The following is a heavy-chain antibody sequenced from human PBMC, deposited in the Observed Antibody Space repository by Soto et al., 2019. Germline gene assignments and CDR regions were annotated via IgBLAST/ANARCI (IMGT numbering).Heavy chain of an antibody. J-gene: IGHJ4*02. CDR3: ARRGTTYYYDNSGYSNLYYFDY. Sequence: SETLSLTCTVSGGSISSSSYSWGWIRQPPGKGLEWIGNIYYSGSTYYNPSLKSRVTISVDTSKNQFSLKLSSVTAADTAVYYCARRGTTYYYDNSGYSNLYYFDYWGQGALVTVSS. CDR2: IYYSGST. V-gene: IGHV4-39*01. CDR1: GGSISSSSYS. D-gene: IGHD3-22*01.